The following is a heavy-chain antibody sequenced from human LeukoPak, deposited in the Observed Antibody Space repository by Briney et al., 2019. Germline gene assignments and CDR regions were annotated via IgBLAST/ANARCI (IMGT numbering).Heavy chain of an antibody. D-gene: IGHD3-3*01. CDR2: IKSKTDGWAK. J-gene: IGHJ4*02. CDR1: GFTFSNAW. CDR3: TTEVLYHFWSAYRYCDY. V-gene: IGHV3-15*01. Sequence: GGSLRLSCAASGFTFSNAWMSWVRQAPGKGLEWVGRIKSKTDGWAKDYAAPVKGRFTISRDDSKHTLYLQMNSLKTGDTAVYYCTTEVLYHFWSAYRYCDYWGQGTLVTVSS.